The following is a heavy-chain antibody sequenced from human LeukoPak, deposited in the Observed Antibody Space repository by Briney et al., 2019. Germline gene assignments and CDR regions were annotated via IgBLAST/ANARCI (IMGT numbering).Heavy chain of an antibody. Sequence: GESLKISCKGSGYSFTSYWIGWVRQMPGKGLEGMGIIYPGDSDTRYSPSFQGQVTIPADKSISTAYLQWSSLKASDTAMYYCARIAVVVPAAIRGLDYWGQGTLVTVSS. V-gene: IGHV5-51*01. CDR1: GYSFTSYW. CDR3: ARIAVVVPAAIRGLDY. J-gene: IGHJ4*02. CDR2: IYPGDSDT. D-gene: IGHD2-2*02.